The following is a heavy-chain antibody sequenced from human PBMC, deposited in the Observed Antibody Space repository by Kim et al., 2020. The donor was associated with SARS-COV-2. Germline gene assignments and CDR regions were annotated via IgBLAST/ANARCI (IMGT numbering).Heavy chain of an antibody. J-gene: IGHJ4*02. CDR3: VTEPRN. CDR2: INSDGSST. CDR1: GFSFSDYY. Sequence: GGSLRLSCAASGFSFSDYYMTWIRQAPGQGLEWVAYINSDGSSTDYADSVNGRFTISRDSAKRSESLQMNSLTPADTAVYYCVTEPRNWGQGTLVTVAS. V-gene: IGHV3-11*01.